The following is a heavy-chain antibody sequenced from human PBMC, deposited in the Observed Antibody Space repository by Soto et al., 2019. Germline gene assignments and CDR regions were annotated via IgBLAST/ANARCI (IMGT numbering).Heavy chain of an antibody. CDR3: SKDGSIVVVVAADAFDI. CDR1: GFTFSSYA. J-gene: IGHJ3*02. V-gene: IGHV3-23*01. D-gene: IGHD2-15*01. CDR2: ISGSGGST. Sequence: GESLKISCAASGFTFSSYAMSWVRQAPGKGLEWVSAISGSGGSTYYADSVKGRFTISRDNSKNTLYLQMNSLRAEDTAVYYCSKDGSIVVVVAADAFDIWGQGTMVTVSS.